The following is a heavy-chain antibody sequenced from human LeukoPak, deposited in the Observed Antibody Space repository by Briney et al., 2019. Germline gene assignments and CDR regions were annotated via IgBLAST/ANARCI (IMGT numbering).Heavy chain of an antibody. D-gene: IGHD3-10*01. V-gene: IGHV3-66*01. CDR3: ARVLYGSWSYYVQS. CDR2: LYSNGRE. CDR1: GFTVSSNY. Sequence: GGSLRLFCEASGFTVSSNYMSWARQAPGKGVEWVSVLYSNGREYYADSVKGRFTIARDNSKNTLYLQMNNLRAEDTAVYYCARVLYGSWSYYVQSCGHRIPVTVSS. J-gene: IGHJ5*01.